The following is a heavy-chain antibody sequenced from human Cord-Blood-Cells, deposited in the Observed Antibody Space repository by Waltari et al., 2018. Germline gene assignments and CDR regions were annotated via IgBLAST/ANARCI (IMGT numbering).Heavy chain of an antibody. CDR1: GFTFSSYA. Sequence: EVQLLESGGGLVQPGGSLRLSCAASGFTFSSYAMSWVRQAPGKGLEWVSAISGSGGRTYYAESVKGRFTISRDNSKNTLYLQMNSLRAEDTAVYYCAKDPCAYSSSSSYHYFDYWGQGTLVTVSS. D-gene: IGHD6-6*01. V-gene: IGHV3-23*01. CDR2: ISGSGGRT. CDR3: AKDPCAYSSSSSYHYFDY. J-gene: IGHJ4*02.